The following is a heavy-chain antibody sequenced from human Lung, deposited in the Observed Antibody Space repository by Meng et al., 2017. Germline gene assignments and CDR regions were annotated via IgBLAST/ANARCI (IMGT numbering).Heavy chain of an antibody. V-gene: IGHV4-34*01. J-gene: IGHJ4*02. D-gene: IGHD4-11*01. CDR1: GGSFSDYY. Sequence: QVQLKQGGAGLLKLSETLSLPCVVSGGSFSDYYWSWIRQPPGKGLEWIGEINHSGSTNYNPSLESRATISVDTSQNNLSLKLSSVTAADSAVYYCARGPTTMAHDFDYWGQGTLVTVSS. CDR2: INHSGST. CDR3: ARGPTTMAHDFDY.